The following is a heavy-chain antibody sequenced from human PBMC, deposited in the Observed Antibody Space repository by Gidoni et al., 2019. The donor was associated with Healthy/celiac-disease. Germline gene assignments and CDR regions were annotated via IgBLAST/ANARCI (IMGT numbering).Heavy chain of an antibody. V-gene: IGHV3-33*01. D-gene: IGHD2-15*01. J-gene: IGHJ3*02. CDR3: ARDRGYCSGGSCYGDAFDI. CDR2: IWYDGSNK. Sequence: QVQLVESGGGVVQPGRSLRLSCAASGFTFSSYGMHWVRQAPGKGLEWVAVIWYDGSNKYYADSVKGRFTISRDNSKNTLYLQMNSLRAEDTAVYYCARDRGYCSGGSCYGDAFDIWGQGTMVTVSS. CDR1: GFTFSSYG.